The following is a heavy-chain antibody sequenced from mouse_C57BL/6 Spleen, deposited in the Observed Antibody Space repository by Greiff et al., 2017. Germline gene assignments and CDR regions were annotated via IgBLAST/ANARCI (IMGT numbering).Heavy chain of an antibody. CDR1: GYAFSSSW. D-gene: IGHD3-3*01. Sequence: QVQLQQSGPELVKPGASVKISCKASGYAFSSSWMNWVKQRPGKGLEWIGRIYPGDGDTNYNGKFKDKATLTADKSSSTAYMQLSSLTSEDSAVYFCARAGTEAMDYWGQGTSVTVSS. CDR2: IYPGDGDT. V-gene: IGHV1-82*01. J-gene: IGHJ4*01. CDR3: ARAGTEAMDY.